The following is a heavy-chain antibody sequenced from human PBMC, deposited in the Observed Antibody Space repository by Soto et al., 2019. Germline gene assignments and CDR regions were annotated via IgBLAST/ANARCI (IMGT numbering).Heavy chain of an antibody. CDR3: ARSNTMVRGVPYYFDY. CDR2: IWYDGSNK. CDR1: GFTFSSYG. Sequence: QVQLVESGGGVVQPGRSLRLSCAASGFTFSSYGMHWFRQAPGKGLEWVAVIWYDGSNKYYADSVKGRFTISRDNSKNTLYLQMNSLRAEDTAVYYCARSNTMVRGVPYYFDYWGQGTLVTVSS. V-gene: IGHV3-33*01. J-gene: IGHJ4*02. D-gene: IGHD3-10*01.